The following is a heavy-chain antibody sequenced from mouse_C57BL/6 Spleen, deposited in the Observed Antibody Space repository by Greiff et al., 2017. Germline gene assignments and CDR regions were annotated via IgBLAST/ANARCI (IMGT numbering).Heavy chain of an antibody. Sequence: EVKVVESGGGLVKPGGSLKLSCAASGFTFSDYGMHWVRQAPEKGLEWVAYISSGSSHIYYEDTVKGRFTISRDNAKNTLFLQMTSLRSDDTAMYYCAREWDYAMDYWGQGTSVTVSS. J-gene: IGHJ4*01. CDR3: AREWDYAMDY. CDR1: GFTFSDYG. CDR2: ISSGSSHI. V-gene: IGHV5-17*01. D-gene: IGHD1-3*01.